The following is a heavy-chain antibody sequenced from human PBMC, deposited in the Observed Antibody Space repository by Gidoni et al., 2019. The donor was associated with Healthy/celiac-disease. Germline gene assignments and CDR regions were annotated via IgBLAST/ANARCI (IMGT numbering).Heavy chain of an antibody. D-gene: IGHD3-3*01. CDR1: GFTFSSYA. J-gene: IGHJ3*02. V-gene: IGHV3-23*01. CDR3: AKDPEYDFWSGAFDI. Sequence: EVQLLESGGGLVQPGGSLRLSCAAPGFTFSSYAMSWVRQAPGKGLEWVSASSGSGGSTYYADSVKGRFTTSRDNSKNTLYLQMNSLRAEDTAVYYCAKDPEYDFWSGAFDIWGQGTMVTVSS. CDR2: SSGSGGST.